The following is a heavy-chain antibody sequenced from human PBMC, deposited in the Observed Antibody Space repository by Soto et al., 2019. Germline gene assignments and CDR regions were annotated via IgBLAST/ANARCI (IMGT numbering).Heavy chain of an antibody. V-gene: IGHV3-30-3*01. CDR3: ARDVRYFDWSKAPGGMDV. D-gene: IGHD3-9*01. J-gene: IGHJ6*02. Sequence: GGSLRLSCAASGFTFSSYAMHWVRQAPGKGLEWVAVISYDGSNKYYADSVKGRFTISRDNSKNTLYLQMNSLRAEDTAVYYCARDVRYFDWSKAPGGMDVWGQGTTVTVSS. CDR2: ISYDGSNK. CDR1: GFTFSSYA.